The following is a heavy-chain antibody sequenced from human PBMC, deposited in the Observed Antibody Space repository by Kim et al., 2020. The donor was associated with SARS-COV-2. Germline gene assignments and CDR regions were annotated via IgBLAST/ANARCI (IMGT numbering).Heavy chain of an antibody. V-gene: IGHV4-61*01. Sequence: SETLSLTCTVSGGSVSSGSYYWSWIRQPPGKGLEWIGYIYYSGSTNYNPSLKSRVTISVDTSKNQFSLKLSSVTAADTAVYYCARGSSAGSSWYGEGLLDYWGQGTLVTVSS. CDR1: GGSVSSGSYY. J-gene: IGHJ4*02. CDR2: IYYSGST. CDR3: ARGSSAGSSWYGEGLLDY. D-gene: IGHD6-13*01.